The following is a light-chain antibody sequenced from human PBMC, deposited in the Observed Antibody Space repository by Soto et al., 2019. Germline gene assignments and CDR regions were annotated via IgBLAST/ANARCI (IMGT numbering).Light chain of an antibody. CDR2: AYN. V-gene: IGLV1-40*01. CDR3: QSYDSSLSGLV. J-gene: IGLJ2*01. CDR1: SSNIGAGYD. Sequence: QSALTQPPSVSGAPGQRVTISCTGSSSNIGAGYDVHWYQQLPGTAPKLLIYAYNNRPSGVPDRFSGSKSGTSASLAITGLQAEDEADYYCQSYDSSLSGLVFGGGTKVTVL.